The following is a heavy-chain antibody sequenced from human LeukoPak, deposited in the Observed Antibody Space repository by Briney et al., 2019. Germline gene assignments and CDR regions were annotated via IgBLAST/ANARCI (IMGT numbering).Heavy chain of an antibody. CDR2: ISGSGGST. J-gene: IGHJ5*02. Sequence: GRSLRLSCAASGFTFSNYAMHWVRQAPGKGLEWVSAISGSGGSTFYADSVKGRFTISRDNSKSTLYLQMNSLRAEDTAVYYCAKDPYSSSWYGGLWFDPWGQGTLVTVSS. CDR1: GFTFSNYA. V-gene: IGHV3-23*01. D-gene: IGHD6-13*01. CDR3: AKDPYSSSWYGGLWFDP.